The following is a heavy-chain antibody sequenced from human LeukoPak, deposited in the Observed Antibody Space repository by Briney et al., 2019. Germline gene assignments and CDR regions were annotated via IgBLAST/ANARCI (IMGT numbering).Heavy chain of an antibody. CDR1: GFTVSSHY. CDR3: ARYITRHYYDSSGYYHYFDY. V-gene: IGHV3-53*01. CDR2: IYSGGST. J-gene: IGHJ4*02. Sequence: GGSLRLSCAASGFTVSSHYMSWVRQAPGKGLEWVSVIYSGGSTYYADSVKGRFTISRDNSKNTLYLQMNSLRAEDTAVYYCARYITRHYYDSSGYYHYFDYWGQGTLVIVSS. D-gene: IGHD3-22*01.